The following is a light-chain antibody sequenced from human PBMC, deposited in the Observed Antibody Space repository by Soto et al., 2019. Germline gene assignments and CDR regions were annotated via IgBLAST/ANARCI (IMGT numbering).Light chain of an antibody. CDR1: QSVSSNY. J-gene: IGKJ1*01. Sequence: DIVFTQSPGTLSLSPGERATLSCRASQSVSSNYLAWYQQKPGQAPRLLIYGASTRATGVPDRFSGSGSGTDFTLTISRLEPEDFAVYHCQQYGSLSWTFGQGNKV. CDR3: QQYGSLSWT. V-gene: IGKV3-20*01. CDR2: GAS.